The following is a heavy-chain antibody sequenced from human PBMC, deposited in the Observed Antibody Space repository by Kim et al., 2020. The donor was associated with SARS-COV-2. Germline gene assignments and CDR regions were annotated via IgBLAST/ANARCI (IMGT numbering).Heavy chain of an antibody. CDR3: ASDSDGDLNFDY. J-gene: IGHJ4*02. CDR1: GFTFSSYA. V-gene: IGHV3-30*04. CDR2: ISYDGSNK. Sequence: GGSLRLSCAASGFTFSSYAMHWVRQAPGKGLEWVAVISYDGSNKYYADSVKGRFTISRDNSKNTLYLQMNSLRAEDTAVYYCASDSDGDLNFDYWGQGTL.